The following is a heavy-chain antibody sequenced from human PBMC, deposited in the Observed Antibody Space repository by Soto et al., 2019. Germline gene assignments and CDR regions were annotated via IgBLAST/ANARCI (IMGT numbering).Heavy chain of an antibody. CDR2: ISGPAET. CDR3: AKDAVPGNGKWDWLDS. D-gene: IGHD6-19*01. CDR1: GYKFNIHG. Sequence: DVRLLESGGGSVQPGGSMRLSCAASGYKFNIHGMTWVRQAPGKGLEWVSTISGPAETYYADSVKGRFTISRDDSKATLYLQMNTLRVEDTAIYFCAKDAVPGNGKWDWLDSWGQGTLVTVSS. J-gene: IGHJ5*01. V-gene: IGHV3-23*01.